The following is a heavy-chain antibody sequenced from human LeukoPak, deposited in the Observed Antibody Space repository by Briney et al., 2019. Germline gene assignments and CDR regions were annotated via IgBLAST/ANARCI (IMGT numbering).Heavy chain of an antibody. J-gene: IGHJ4*02. CDR3: ARDLATVPNY. V-gene: IGHV4-38-2*02. CDR2: IYHSGST. Sequence: PSETLSLTCTVSGYSISSGYYWGWIRPPPGKGLEWIGSIYHSGSTYYNPFLKSRVTISVDTSKNQFSLKLSSVTAADTAVYYCARDLATVPNYWGQGTLVTVSS. D-gene: IGHD4-17*01. CDR1: GYSISSGYY.